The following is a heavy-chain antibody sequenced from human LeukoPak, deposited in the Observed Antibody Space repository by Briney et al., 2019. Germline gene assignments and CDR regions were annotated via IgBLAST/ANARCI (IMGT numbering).Heavy chain of an antibody. CDR1: GFTLSSYS. D-gene: IGHD4-17*01. CDR3: ARSDGDYGIGAFDI. J-gene: IGHJ3*02. V-gene: IGHV3-21*01. CDR2: ISSSSSYI. Sequence: GGSLRLSCAASGFTLSSYSLNWVRQAPGKGLEWVSSISSSSSYIYYADSVKGRFTIFRDNAKNSLYLQMNSLRAEDTAVYYCARSDGDYGIGAFDIWGQGTMVTVSS.